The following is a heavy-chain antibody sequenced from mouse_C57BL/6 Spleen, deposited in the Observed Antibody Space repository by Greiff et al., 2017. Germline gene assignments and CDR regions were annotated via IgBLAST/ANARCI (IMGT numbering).Heavy chain of an antibody. CDR3: ARESYDYEWAY. CDR2: ISAGGSYT. D-gene: IGHD2-4*01. J-gene: IGHJ3*01. CDR1: GFTFSSYA. Sequence: EVQVVESGGGLVKPGASLKLSCAASGFTFSSYAMSWVRQTPEKRLEWVATISAGGSYTYYPDNVKGRFTISKDNAKNNLYLQLSHLKSEDTAMYYCARESYDYEWAYWGQGTLVTVSA. V-gene: IGHV5-4*01.